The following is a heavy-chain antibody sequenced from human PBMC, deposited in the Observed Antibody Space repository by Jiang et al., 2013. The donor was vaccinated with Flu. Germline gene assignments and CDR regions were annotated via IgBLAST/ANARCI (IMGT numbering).Heavy chain of an antibody. J-gene: IGHJ6*02. CDR3: AREDGYDFWSGYSYSYYGMDV. Sequence: VQLVESGGGLVQPGGSLRLSCAASGFTFSSYSMNWVRQAPGKGLEWVSYISSSSSTIYYADSVKGRFTISRDNAKNSLYLQMNSLRDEDTAVYYCAREDGYDFWSGYSYSYYGMDVWGQG. V-gene: IGHV3-48*02. D-gene: IGHD3-3*01. CDR1: GFTFSSYS. CDR2: ISSSSSTI.